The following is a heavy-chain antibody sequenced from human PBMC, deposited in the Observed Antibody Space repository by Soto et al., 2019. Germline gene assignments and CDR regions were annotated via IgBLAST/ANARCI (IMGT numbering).Heavy chain of an antibody. CDR3: AREGTIFGVVRGGYYGMDV. CDR2: ISSSSSYT. D-gene: IGHD3-3*01. CDR1: GFTFSDYY. J-gene: IGHJ6*02. Sequence: PGGSVRLSCAASGFTFSDYYMSWIRQAPGRGLEWVSYISSSSSYTNYADYVKGRFTICRDNAKNSLYLQMNSLRAEDTAVYYCAREGTIFGVVRGGYYGMDVWGQGTTVTVSS. V-gene: IGHV3-11*06.